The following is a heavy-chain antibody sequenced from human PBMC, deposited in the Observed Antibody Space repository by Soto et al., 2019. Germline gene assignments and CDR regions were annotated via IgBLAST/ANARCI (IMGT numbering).Heavy chain of an antibody. J-gene: IGHJ4*02. Sequence: GGSLRLSCAASGFTFSSYSMNWVRQAPGKGLEWVSYISSSSSTIYYADSVKGRFTISRDNAKNSLYLQMNSLRAEDTAVYYCATQRGEAGPYWGQGTLVTVSS. V-gene: IGHV3-48*01. CDR1: GFTFSSYS. CDR3: ATQRGEAGPY. CDR2: ISSSSSTI. D-gene: IGHD3-16*01.